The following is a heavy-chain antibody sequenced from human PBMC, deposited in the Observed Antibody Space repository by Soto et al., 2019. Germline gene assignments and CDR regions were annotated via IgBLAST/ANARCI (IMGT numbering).Heavy chain of an antibody. J-gene: IGHJ3*02. Sequence: ASVKVSCKASGYTFTGYYMHWVRQAPGQGLEWMGWINPNSGGTNYAQKFQGWVTMTRDTSISTAYMELSRLRSDDTAVYYCARAARESGITGTSGAFDIWGQGTMVTVSS. V-gene: IGHV1-2*04. CDR3: ARAARESGITGTSGAFDI. D-gene: IGHD1-20*01. CDR2: INPNSGGT. CDR1: GYTFTGYY.